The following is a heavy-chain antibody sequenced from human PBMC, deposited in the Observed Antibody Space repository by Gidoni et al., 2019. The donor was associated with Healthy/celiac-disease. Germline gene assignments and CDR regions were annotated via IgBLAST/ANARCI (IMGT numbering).Heavy chain of an antibody. D-gene: IGHD4-17*01. V-gene: IGHV3-23*01. CDR3: AKDSTVTTRGLYYFDY. J-gene: IGHJ4*02. Sequence: EVQLLESGGGLVQPGGSLSLSCAASGFTFSSYAMSWVRQAPGKGLEWVSAISGSVGSTYYADSVKGRFTISRDNSKNTLYLQMNSLRAEDTAVYYCAKDSTVTTRGLYYFDYWGQGTLVTVSS. CDR2: ISGSVGST. CDR1: GFTFSSYA.